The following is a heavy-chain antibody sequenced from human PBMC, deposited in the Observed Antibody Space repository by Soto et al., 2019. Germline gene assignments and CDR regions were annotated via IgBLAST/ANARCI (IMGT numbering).Heavy chain of an antibody. V-gene: IGHV1-18*01. Sequence: QIQLVQSGGEVKKPGASVKVSCKSSGYKFISHSITWVRQAPGQGLEWMGRISAYNGNTNYAQKLQGRVTMTTDTSTSTAYMELSSLRSDDTAVYYCARGAFCGGAPGFRDMDVWGQGTTVTVSS. CDR3: ARGAFCGGAPGFRDMDV. CDR2: ISAYNGNT. J-gene: IGHJ6*02. CDR1: GYKFISHS. D-gene: IGHD2-21*01.